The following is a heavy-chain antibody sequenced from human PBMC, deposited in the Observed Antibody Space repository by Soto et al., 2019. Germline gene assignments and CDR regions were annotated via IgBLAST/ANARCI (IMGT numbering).Heavy chain of an antibody. D-gene: IGHD3-3*01. Sequence: GGSLRLSCAASGFTFSSYAMSWVRQAPGKGLEWVSAINGSGGSTYYADSVKGRFTISRDNSNNTLYLQMNSLRAEDTAVYYCAKDLLRFLEWLIPFDYWGQGTLVTVSS. CDR3: AKDLLRFLEWLIPFDY. J-gene: IGHJ4*02. V-gene: IGHV3-23*01. CDR1: GFTFSSYA. CDR2: INGSGGST.